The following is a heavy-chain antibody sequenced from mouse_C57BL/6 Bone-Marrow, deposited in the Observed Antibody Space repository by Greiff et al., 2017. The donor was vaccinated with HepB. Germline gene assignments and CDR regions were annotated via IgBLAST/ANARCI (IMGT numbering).Heavy chain of an antibody. V-gene: IGHV1-4*01. D-gene: IGHD4-1*01. CDR3: ARYLGGGKKKTGWYFDV. CDR2: INPSSGYT. Sequence: QVQLQQSGAELARPGASVKMSCKASGYTFTSYTMHWVKQRPGQGLEWIGYINPSSGYTKYNQKFKDKATLTADKSSSTAYMQLSSLTSEDSAVYYCARYLGGGKKKTGWYFDVWGTGTTVTVSS. CDR1: GYTFTSYT. J-gene: IGHJ1*03.